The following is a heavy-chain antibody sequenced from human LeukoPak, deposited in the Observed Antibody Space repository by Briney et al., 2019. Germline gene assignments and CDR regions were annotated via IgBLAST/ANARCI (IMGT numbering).Heavy chain of an antibody. J-gene: IGHJ6*03. V-gene: IGHV3-23*01. D-gene: IGHD1-1*01. CDR3: AKPGTAYYYYYYMDV. CDR1: GFTFSSYA. CDR2: ISGSGGNT. Sequence: GGSLRLSCAASGFTFSSYAMNWVRQAPGKGLEWVSAISGSGGNTYYADSVKGRFTISRDNSKNTLYLQMNSLRAEDTAVYYCAKPGTAYYYYYYMDVWGKGTTVTISS.